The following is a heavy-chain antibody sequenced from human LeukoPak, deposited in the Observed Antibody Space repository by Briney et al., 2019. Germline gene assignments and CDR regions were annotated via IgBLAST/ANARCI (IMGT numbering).Heavy chain of an antibody. J-gene: IGHJ2*01. CDR1: GGSISRYY. CDR2: KDYSGST. V-gene: IGHV4-59*01. CDR3: ARVYYSSSYDYWYFDL. D-gene: IGHD6-13*01. Sequence: MPSETLSLTCTVSGGSISRYYWSWIRQPPGKGLEWIGYKDYSGSTNYNRSPKSRVTISVDTSKNQFSLKLSSVTAADTAVYYCARVYYSSSYDYWYFDLWGRGTLVTVSS.